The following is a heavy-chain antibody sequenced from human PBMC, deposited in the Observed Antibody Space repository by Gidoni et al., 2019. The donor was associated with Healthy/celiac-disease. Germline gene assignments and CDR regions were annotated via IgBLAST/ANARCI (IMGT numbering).Heavy chain of an antibody. V-gene: IGHV5-51*01. CDR1: GYSFTSYC. J-gene: IGHJ4*02. Sequence: EVQLVQSGAEVKKTGESLQNSCTGSGYSFTSYCIGWVRQMHGKVLEWMCIIYPCVSYTSSSPSFQGQVTISADKSISTAYLQWSSLKASDTAMYYCARPGDGYNPDYWGQGTLVTVSS. CDR3: ARPGDGYNPDY. D-gene: IGHD5-12*01. CDR2: IYPCVSYT.